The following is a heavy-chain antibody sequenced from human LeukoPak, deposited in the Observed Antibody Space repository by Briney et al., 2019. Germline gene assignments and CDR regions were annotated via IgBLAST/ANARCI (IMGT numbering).Heavy chain of an antibody. CDR2: IYTSGST. V-gene: IGHV4-4*07. CDR3: ARDMSLLWFXELXXXDI. J-gene: IGHJ3*02. D-gene: IGHD3-10*01. Sequence: SETLSLTCTVSGGSISSYYWSWIRQPAGKGLEWIGRIYTSGSTNYNPSLKSRVTMSVDTSKNQFSLKLSSVTAADTAVYYCARDMSLLWFXELXXXDIXXXGTXVT. CDR1: GGSISSYY.